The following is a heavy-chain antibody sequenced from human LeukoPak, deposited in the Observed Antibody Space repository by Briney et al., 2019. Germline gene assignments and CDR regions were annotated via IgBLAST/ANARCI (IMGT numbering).Heavy chain of an antibody. J-gene: IGHJ4*02. CDR3: ARVPTITFFDY. V-gene: IGHV4-59*12. CDR2: IYYSGST. D-gene: IGHD3-10*01. CDR1: EFTFSSYS. Sequence: GSLRLSCAASEFTFSSYSMNWVRQPPGKGLEWIGTIYYSGSTFYNPSLKSRVTISVDTSKNQFSLKLTSVTAADTAVYYCARVPTITFFDYWGQGTLVTVSS.